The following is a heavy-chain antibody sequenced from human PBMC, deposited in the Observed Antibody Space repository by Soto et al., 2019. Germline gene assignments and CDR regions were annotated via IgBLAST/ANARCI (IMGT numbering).Heavy chain of an antibody. Sequence: SETLSLTCTVSGGSISSYYWSWIRQPAGKGLEWIGRIYTSGSTNYNPSLKSRVTMSVDTSKNQFSLKLSSVTAADTAVYYCARDNYDFWSGYYTNNYYYYGMDVWGQGTTVTVS. CDR3: ARDNYDFWSGYYTNNYYYYGMDV. CDR2: IYTSGST. J-gene: IGHJ6*02. CDR1: GGSISSYY. V-gene: IGHV4-4*07. D-gene: IGHD3-3*01.